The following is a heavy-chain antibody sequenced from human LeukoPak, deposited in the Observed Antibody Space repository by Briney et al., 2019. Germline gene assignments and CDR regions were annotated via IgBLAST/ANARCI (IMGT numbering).Heavy chain of an antibody. D-gene: IGHD1-26*01. CDR1: GFSFSDSS. Sequence: GGSLRLSCATSGFSFSDSSMAWVRQAPGKGLEWVSSISGNGYWIYYAGPVRDRFTISRDNARNSLYLEMERLSADDTAVYYCARGSILGATGYDWGQGTLVAVSS. CDR3: ARGSILGATGYD. V-gene: IGHV3-21*01. CDR2: ISGNGYWI. J-gene: IGHJ4*02.